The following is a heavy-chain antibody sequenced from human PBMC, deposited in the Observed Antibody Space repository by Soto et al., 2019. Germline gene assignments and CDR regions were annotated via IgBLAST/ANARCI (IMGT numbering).Heavy chain of an antibody. CDR1: GFTFSSYS. Sequence: LSCAASGFTFSSYSMNWVRQAPGKGLEWVSSISSSSSYIYYADSVKGRFTISRDNAKNSLYLQMNSLRAEDTAVYYCARDTYDFWSGYYLFDYWGQGTLVTVSS. D-gene: IGHD3-3*01. J-gene: IGHJ4*02. CDR2: ISSSSSYI. V-gene: IGHV3-21*01. CDR3: ARDTYDFWSGYYLFDY.